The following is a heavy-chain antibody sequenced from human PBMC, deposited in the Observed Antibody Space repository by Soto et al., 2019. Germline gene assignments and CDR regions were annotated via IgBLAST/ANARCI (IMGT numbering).Heavy chain of an antibody. CDR1: GFTFSSYA. CDR2: ISNIVGST. J-gene: IGHJ4*02. CDR3: AKEGSSGWYFFSF. D-gene: IGHD6-19*01. V-gene: IGHV3-23*01. Sequence: VQLLESGGGLVQPGGSLRLSCAASGFTFSSYAMSWVRQAPGKGLEWVSTISNIVGSTYYADSVRGRFTISRDNSENTLYLQMNSLRAEDTAVYYCAKEGSSGWYFFSFWGQGTLVTVSS.